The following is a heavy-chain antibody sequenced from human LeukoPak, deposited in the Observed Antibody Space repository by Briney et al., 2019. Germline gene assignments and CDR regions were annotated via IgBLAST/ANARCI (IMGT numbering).Heavy chain of an antibody. V-gene: IGHV3-30*18. D-gene: IGHD5-18*01. CDR2: ISYDGSNK. CDR3: AKEGTYTAMTLDY. J-gene: IGHJ4*02. CDR1: GFTFSGYG. Sequence: GGSLRLSCAASGFTFSGYGMHWVRQAPGKGLEWVAVISYDGSNKYYADSVKGRFTISRDNSKNTLYLQMNSLRAEDMAVYYCAKEGTYTAMTLDYWGQGTLVTVSS.